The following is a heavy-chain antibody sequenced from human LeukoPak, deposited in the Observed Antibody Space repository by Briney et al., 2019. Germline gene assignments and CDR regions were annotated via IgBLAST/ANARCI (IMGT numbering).Heavy chain of an antibody. CDR2: ITGSGEST. J-gene: IGHJ4*02. V-gene: IGHV3-23*01. CDR3: TKHPIVVAPDY. Sequence: GGTLRLSCAASQFTFNNYAMTWVRQTPGKGLEWVSTITGSGESTYYADSVKGRFTIYRDNSKNTLYLQMNSLRAEDTALYYCTKHPIVVAPDYWGQGTLVTVSS. D-gene: IGHD1-26*01. CDR1: QFTFNNYA.